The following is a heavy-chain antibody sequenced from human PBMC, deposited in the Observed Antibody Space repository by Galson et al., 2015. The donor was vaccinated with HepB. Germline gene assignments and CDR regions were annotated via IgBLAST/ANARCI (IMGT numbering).Heavy chain of an antibody. Sequence: QSGAEVTKPGESLKISCKGSGSSFTSYWIGWVRQMPGKGLEWMGIIYPGDSDTRYSPSFQGQVTISADKSISTAYLQWSSLKASDTAMYYCARYIRGYSSSEFGAFDIWGQGTMVTVSS. J-gene: IGHJ3*02. V-gene: IGHV5-51*01. CDR1: GSSFTSYW. D-gene: IGHD6-19*01. CDR2: IYPGDSDT. CDR3: ARYIRGYSSSEFGAFDI.